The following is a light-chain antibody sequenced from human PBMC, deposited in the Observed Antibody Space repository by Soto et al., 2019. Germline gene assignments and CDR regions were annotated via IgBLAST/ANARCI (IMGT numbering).Light chain of an antibody. V-gene: IGLV2-11*01. Sequence: QSALTQPRSVSGSPGQSVTISCTGTSSDVGGYNYVSWYQHHPGKAPKLMIYDVSERPSGVPDRFSGSKSGNTASLTISGLQAEDEADYYCGSYAGSYTYVFGAGTKLTVL. J-gene: IGLJ1*01. CDR3: GSYAGSYTYV. CDR2: DVS. CDR1: SSDVGGYNY.